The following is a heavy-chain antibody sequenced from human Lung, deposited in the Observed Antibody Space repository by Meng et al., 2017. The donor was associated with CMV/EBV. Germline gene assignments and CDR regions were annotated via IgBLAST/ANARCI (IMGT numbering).Heavy chain of an antibody. CDR3: AKDQGDYYGSGSFSAFDY. J-gene: IGHJ4*02. Sequence: FSAYGMHWVRQAPGKGLEWVALISYDGSSKYYADSVKGRFTLSRDNSKNTLYPQMNSLRAEDTAVFYCAKDQGDYYGSGSFSAFDYWGQGALVTVSS. D-gene: IGHD3-10*01. CDR2: ISYDGSSK. V-gene: IGHV3-30*18. CDR1: FSAYG.